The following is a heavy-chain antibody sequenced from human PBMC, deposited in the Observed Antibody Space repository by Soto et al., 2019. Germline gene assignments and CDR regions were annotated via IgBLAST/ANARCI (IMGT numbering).Heavy chain of an antibody. V-gene: IGHV3-33*01. CDR2: IWNDGNGY. D-gene: IGHD6-13*01. CDR1: GFTFNNYG. J-gene: IGHJ6*02. CDR3: ARRQISPPTRGAASARGGMDV. Sequence: QVQLVESGGGVVQPGRSLRLSCAASGFTFNNYGMHWVRQAPGKGLEWVAVIWNDGNGYYYANSVKGRFSISRDNSKNTLYLQMSSRRVDDTAVYYCARRQISPPTRGAASARGGMDVWGQGTTVTVSS.